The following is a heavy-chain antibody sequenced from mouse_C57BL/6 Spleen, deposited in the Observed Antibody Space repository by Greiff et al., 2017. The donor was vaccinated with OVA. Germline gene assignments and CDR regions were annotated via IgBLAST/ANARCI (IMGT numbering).Heavy chain of an antibody. D-gene: IGHD1-1*01. V-gene: IGHV1-26*01. Sequence: EVQLQQSGPELVKPGASVKISCKASGYTFTDYYMNWVKQSHGKSLEWIGDINPNNGGTSYNQKFKGKATLTVDKSSSTAYMELRSLTSEDSAVYYCARLLGTTDAMDYWGQGTSVTVSS. CDR2: INPNNGGT. CDR1: GYTFTDYY. J-gene: IGHJ4*01. CDR3: ARLLGTTDAMDY.